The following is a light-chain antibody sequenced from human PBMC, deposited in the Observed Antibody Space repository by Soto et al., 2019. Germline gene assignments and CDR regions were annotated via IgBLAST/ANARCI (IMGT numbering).Light chain of an antibody. J-gene: IGKJ5*01. CDR2: AAS. Sequence: IKMKQSAAAVSANMGDRVAITCRASQAISNSLAWYQQKPGKPPQLLIYAASTLQSGVPSRFSGSGSGTDFTLTISGLQPEDLAPYYCQSSNTPRPPSGQRTLLEIK. V-gene: IGKV1-27*01. CDR3: QSSNTPRPP. CDR1: QAISNS.